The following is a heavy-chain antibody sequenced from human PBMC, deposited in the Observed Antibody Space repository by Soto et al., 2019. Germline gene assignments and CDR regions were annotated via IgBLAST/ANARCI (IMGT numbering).Heavy chain of an antibody. D-gene: IGHD3-10*01. CDR2: IYYNGDT. CDR1: GGSISSSSYY. V-gene: IGHV4-39*01. Sequence: KPSETLSLTCAVSGGSISSSSYYWGWIRQPPGKGLEWIGSIYYNGDTYYNPSLKSRVTISVDTSKIQFSLKLSSVTAADTAVYYCARHYYGLGSYWNFDYRGQGTLVTVSS. CDR3: ARHYYGLGSYWNFDY. J-gene: IGHJ4*02.